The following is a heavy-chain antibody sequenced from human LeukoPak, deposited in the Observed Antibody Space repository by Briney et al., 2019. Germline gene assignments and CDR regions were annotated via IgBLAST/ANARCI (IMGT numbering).Heavy chain of an antibody. D-gene: IGHD2-15*01. Sequence: SETLSLTCAVSGGSISSYYWSWIRQPPGKGLEWIGYIYYSGSTNYNPSLKSRVTISADTSKNQFSLKLSSVTAADTAVYHCARRASMGSWYFFDYWGQGALVTVSS. V-gene: IGHV4-59*08. CDR3: ARRASMGSWYFFDY. CDR1: GGSISSYY. J-gene: IGHJ4*02. CDR2: IYYSGST.